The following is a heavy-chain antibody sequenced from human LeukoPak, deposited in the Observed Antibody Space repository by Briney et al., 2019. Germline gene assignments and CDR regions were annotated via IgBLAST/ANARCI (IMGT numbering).Heavy chain of an antibody. CDR3: AGYYDFWSGYYNNWFDP. D-gene: IGHD3-3*01. V-gene: IGHV1-18*01. CDR1: GYTFSNYG. J-gene: IGHJ5*02. CDR2: ISTNKGNT. Sequence: ASVKVSCKASGYTFSNYGISWVRQAPGQGLEWMGWISTNKGNTKSAQKNQGRVTMTTDTSTSTVHMELRSLRSDVTAVYYCAGYYDFWSGYYNNWFDPWGQGTLVTVSS.